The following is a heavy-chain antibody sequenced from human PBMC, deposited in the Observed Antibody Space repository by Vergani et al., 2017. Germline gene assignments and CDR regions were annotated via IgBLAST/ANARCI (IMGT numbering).Heavy chain of an antibody. CDR1: GFTFSSYW. CDR3: EYSNYAGARRPLRPPNVVIASSY. D-gene: IGHD2-21*01. V-gene: IGHV3-7*03. CDR2: IKQDGSEK. J-gene: IGHJ4*02. Sequence: EVQLVESGGGLVQPGGSLRLSCAASGFTFSSYWMSWVRQAPGKGLEWVANIKQDGSEKYYVDSVKGRFTISRDNAKNSLYLQMNSLRAEDTAVYYCEYSNYAGARRPLRPPNVVIASSYWGQGTLVTVSS.